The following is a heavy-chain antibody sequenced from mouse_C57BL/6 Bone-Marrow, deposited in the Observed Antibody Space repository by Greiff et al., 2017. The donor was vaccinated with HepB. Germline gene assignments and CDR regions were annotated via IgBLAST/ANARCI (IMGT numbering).Heavy chain of an antibody. CDR3: ARTGVFAY. V-gene: IGHV1-82*01. CDR2: IYPGDGDT. J-gene: IGHJ3*01. CDR1: GYAFGSSW. Sequence: QVQLQQSGPELVKPGASVKISCKASGYAFGSSWMNWVKQRPGKGLEWIGRIYPGDGDTNYNGKFKGKATLTADKSSSTAYMQLSSLTSEDSAVDVCARTGVFAYWGQGTLVTVSA. D-gene: IGHD4-1*01.